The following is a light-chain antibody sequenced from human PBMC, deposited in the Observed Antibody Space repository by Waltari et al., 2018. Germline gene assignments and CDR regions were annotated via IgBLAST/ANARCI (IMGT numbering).Light chain of an antibody. CDR3: CSFTSSTTWV. CDR1: SDDIGAYNY. Sequence: QSALTQPASVSGSLGQSITISCTGTSDDIGAYNYVSWYQQHPGRAPKLIISDVNKRPYGLSGRFSASKSGITASLTISGLQAEDEADYYCCSFTSSTTWVFGGGTTLTVL. CDR2: DVN. V-gene: IGLV2-14*03. J-gene: IGLJ3*02.